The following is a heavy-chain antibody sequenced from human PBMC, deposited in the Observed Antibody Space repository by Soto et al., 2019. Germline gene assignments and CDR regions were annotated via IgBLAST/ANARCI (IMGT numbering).Heavy chain of an antibody. V-gene: IGHV3-23*01. D-gene: IGHD3-16*01. CDR3: AKDPPNEIVPYDSGALVFDP. CDR1: GFTFSSYA. CDR2: ISGSGGST. J-gene: IGHJ5*02. Sequence: PGGSLRLSCAASGFTFSSYAMSWVRQAPGKGLEWVSAISGSGGSTYYADSVKGRFTISRDNSKNTLYLQMNSLRAEDTAVYYCAKDPPNEIVPYDSGALVFDPWGQGNLLTVAS.